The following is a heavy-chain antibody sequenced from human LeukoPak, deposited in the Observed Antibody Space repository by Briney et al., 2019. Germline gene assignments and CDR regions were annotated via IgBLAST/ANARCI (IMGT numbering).Heavy chain of an antibody. Sequence: GGSLRLSCAASGFTLSTYTMNWVRQAPGKGLEWVSSISETGTIYSADSVKGRFTISRDNAKNSLYLQMNSLRAEDTAVYYCARDGTNGDFDYWGQGTLVTVSS. CDR1: GFTLSTYT. CDR3: ARDGTNGDFDY. CDR2: ISETGTI. D-gene: IGHD1/OR15-1a*01. V-gene: IGHV3-69-1*02. J-gene: IGHJ4*02.